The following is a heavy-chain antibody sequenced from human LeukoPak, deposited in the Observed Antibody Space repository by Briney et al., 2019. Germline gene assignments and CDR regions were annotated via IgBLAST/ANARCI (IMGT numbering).Heavy chain of an antibody. Sequence: PGGSLRLSCAASGFTFSSYSMNWVRQAPGKGLEWVSYISSSSSTIYYADSVKGRFTISRDNAKNSLYLQMNSLRAEDTAVYYCARDPFMVRVVIPRDVWGQGTTVTVSS. D-gene: IGHD3-10*01. CDR2: ISSSSSTI. CDR1: GFTFSSYS. V-gene: IGHV3-48*04. CDR3: ARDPFMVRVVIPRDV. J-gene: IGHJ6*02.